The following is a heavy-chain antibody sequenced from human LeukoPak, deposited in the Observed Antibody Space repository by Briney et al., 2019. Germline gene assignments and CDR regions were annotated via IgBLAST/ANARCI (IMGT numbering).Heavy chain of an antibody. CDR3: AKGDERSKNNFDY. V-gene: IGHV3-9*01. J-gene: IGHJ4*02. CDR2: ISCNSDSI. CDR1: GFTFDDYA. Sequence: GGSLRLSCAASGFTFDDYAMHWVRQAPGKGLEGVSGISCNSDSIGYADSVKGRFTISRDNAKNSLYLQMNSLRAEDTALYYCAKGDERSKNNFDYWGQGTLVTVSS. D-gene: IGHD1-1*01.